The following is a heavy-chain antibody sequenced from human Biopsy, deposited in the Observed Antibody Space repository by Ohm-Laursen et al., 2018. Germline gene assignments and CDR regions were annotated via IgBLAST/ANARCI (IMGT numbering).Heavy chain of an antibody. Sequence: SETLSLTCGVSGFSISSGFHWAWIRRPPGKGLERIGFIYRTGTTTYNPSFKSRVAMAVDTSKNQFSLTLNSVTAADTAVYYCARMKGRGYFDYWGQGTLVIVSS. V-gene: IGHV4-38-2*01. CDR3: ARMKGRGYFDY. CDR2: IYRTGTT. D-gene: IGHD2-15*01. CDR1: GFSISSGFH. J-gene: IGHJ4*02.